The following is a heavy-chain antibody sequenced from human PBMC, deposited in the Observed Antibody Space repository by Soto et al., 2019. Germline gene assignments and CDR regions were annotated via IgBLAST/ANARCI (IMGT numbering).Heavy chain of an antibody. J-gene: IGHJ4*02. D-gene: IGHD3-22*01. CDR3: ARHFVAVVIKGWGY. CDR1: GGSIDRSNYY. CDR2: TYYNGNA. Sequence: SETLSLTCTVSGGSIDRSNYYWDWIRQPPGKGLEWIGTTYYNGNAYYNPSLQSRVTMSVDTSKNQFSLKLISVTAADTAVYYCARHFVAVVIKGWGYWGQGTLVTVS. V-gene: IGHV4-39*01.